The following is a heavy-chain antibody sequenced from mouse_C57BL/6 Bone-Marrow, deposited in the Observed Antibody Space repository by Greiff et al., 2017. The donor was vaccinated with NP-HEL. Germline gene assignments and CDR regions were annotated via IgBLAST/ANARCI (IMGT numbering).Heavy chain of an antibody. CDR3: ARDYYGSSYFDY. J-gene: IGHJ2*01. V-gene: IGHV1-9*01. D-gene: IGHD1-1*01. CDR1: GYTFTGNW. CDR2: ILPGSGNT. Sequence: QVQLQQSGAELMKPGASVKLSCKATGYTFTGNWIEWVKQRPGHGLEWIGEILPGSGNTYYNERFKGKATFTADTSSHTAYMQLSSLTTEDSAIYYCARDYYGSSYFDYWGQGTTLTVSS.